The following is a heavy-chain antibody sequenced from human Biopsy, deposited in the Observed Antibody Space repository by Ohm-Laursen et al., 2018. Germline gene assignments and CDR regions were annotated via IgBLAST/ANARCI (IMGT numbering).Heavy chain of an antibody. D-gene: IGHD2-21*01. Sequence: SLRLSCAASGFTFNVYSIVWVRQAPGKGLEWVSGISWDSGRIGYADSVKGRFTVSRDNAKKSLYLEMNSLRPEDTALYYCTKDLIPAGTDVWGQGTTVTVSS. CDR1: GFTFNVYS. CDR2: ISWDSGRI. J-gene: IGHJ6*02. V-gene: IGHV3-9*01. CDR3: TKDLIPAGTDV.